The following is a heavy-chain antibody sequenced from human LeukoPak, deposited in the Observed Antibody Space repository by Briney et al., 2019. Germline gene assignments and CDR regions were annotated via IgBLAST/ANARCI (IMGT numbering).Heavy chain of an antibody. CDR2: ISGSGGST. CDR1: GFTFSSYA. D-gene: IGHD5-18*01. CDR3: AKAGYSFGLDS. V-gene: IGHV3-23*01. J-gene: IGHJ4*02. Sequence: QPGASLRLSCAASGFTFSSYAMSWVRQAPGKGLEWVSAISGSGGSTYYADSVKGRFTISRDNPKNTLYLQMNSLRAEDTALYYCAKAGYSFGLDSWGQGTLVTVSS.